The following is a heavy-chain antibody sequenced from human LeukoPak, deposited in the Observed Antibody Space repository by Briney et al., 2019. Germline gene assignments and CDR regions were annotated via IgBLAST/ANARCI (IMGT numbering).Heavy chain of an antibody. CDR3: ARDTTVAGTSDY. CDR1: GFTFSSYS. D-gene: IGHD6-19*01. Sequence: GGSLRLSCAASGFTFSSYSMNWVRQAPGKGLEWVSSISSSSSYIYYADSVKGRFTISRDNAKNSLYLQMNSLRAEDTAVYYCARDTTVAGTSDYWGEGTLVTVSS. CDR2: ISSSSSYI. V-gene: IGHV3-21*01. J-gene: IGHJ4*02.